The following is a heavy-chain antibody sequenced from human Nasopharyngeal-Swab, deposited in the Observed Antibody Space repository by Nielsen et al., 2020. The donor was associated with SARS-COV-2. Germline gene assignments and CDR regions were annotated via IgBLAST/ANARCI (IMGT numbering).Heavy chain of an antibody. CDR3: AKEPGVLWFGELFSYGMDV. V-gene: IGHV3-30*18. J-gene: IGHJ6*02. D-gene: IGHD3-10*01. CDR2: ISYDGSNK. CDR1: GFTFSSYG. Sequence: GESLKISCAASGFTFSSYGMHWVRQAPGKGLEWVAVISYDGSNKYYADSVKGRFTISRDNSKNTLYLQMNSLRAEDTAVYYCAKEPGVLWFGELFSYGMDVRGQGTTVTVSS.